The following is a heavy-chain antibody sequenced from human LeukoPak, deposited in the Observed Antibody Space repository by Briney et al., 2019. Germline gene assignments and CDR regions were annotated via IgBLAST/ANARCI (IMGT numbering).Heavy chain of an antibody. CDR3: ARDSPYSSSWYTPPGMDV. CDR2: INPNSGGT. CDR1: GYTFTGYY. V-gene: IGHV1-2*02. D-gene: IGHD6-13*01. J-gene: IGHJ6*02. Sequence: ASVKVSCKASGYTFTGYYMHWVRQAPGQGLEWMGWINPNSGGTNYAQKFQGRVTMTRDTSIGTAYMELSRLRSDDTAVYYCARDSPYSSSWYTPPGMDVWGQGTTVTVSS.